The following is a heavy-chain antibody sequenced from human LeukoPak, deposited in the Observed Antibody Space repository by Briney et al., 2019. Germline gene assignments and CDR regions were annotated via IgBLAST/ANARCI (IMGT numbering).Heavy chain of an antibody. CDR3: ANGAVLRYFDWPNDLLHNFDY. J-gene: IGHJ4*02. V-gene: IGHV3-23*01. Sequence: GGSLRLSCAASGFTFSSYAMSWVRQAPGKGLEWVSAISGSGGSTYYADSVKGRFTISRDNSKNTLYLQMNSLRAEDTAVCYCANGAVLRYFDWPNDLLHNFDYWGQGTLVTVSS. CDR1: GFTFSSYA. CDR2: ISGSGGST. D-gene: IGHD3-9*01.